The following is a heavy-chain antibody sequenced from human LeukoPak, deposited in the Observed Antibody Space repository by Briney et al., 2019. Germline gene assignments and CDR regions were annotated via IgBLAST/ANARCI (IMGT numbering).Heavy chain of an antibody. D-gene: IGHD3-16*01. CDR1: GGSISSSSYY. CDR3: ARERGGSKLSGLYGRDYYYMDV. CDR2: IYYSGST. Sequence: SETLSLTCTVSGGSISSSSYYWSWIRQPPGKGLELLGSIYYSGSTYYNLSLKSRVTISVDTTKNQFSLKLSSVTAAGTAVYFCARERGGSKLSGLYGRDYYYMDVWGKGTTVTVSS. J-gene: IGHJ6*03. V-gene: IGHV4-39*07.